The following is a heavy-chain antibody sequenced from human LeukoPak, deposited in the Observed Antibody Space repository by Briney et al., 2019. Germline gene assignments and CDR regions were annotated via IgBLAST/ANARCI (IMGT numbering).Heavy chain of an antibody. D-gene: IGHD3-22*01. CDR3: ARHRGTMIVVAYDY. Sequence: PSETLSLTCAVYGGSFSGYYWSWIRQPPGKGLEWIGEINHSGSTNYNPSLKSRVTISVDTSKNQFSLKLSSVTAADTAVYYCARHRGTMIVVAYDYWGQGTLVTVSS. CDR2: INHSGST. J-gene: IGHJ4*02. V-gene: IGHV4-34*01. CDR1: GGSFSGYY.